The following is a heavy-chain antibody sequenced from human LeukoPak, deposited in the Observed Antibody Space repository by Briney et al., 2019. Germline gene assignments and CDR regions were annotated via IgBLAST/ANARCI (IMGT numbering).Heavy chain of an antibody. D-gene: IGHD6-13*01. V-gene: IGHV4-59*13. Sequence: PSETLSLTCSVSGASINSYYWNWIRQSPGKGLEWLGNIHYRGTTNYNPSLKSRVTLSLDSSKSQFALKVTSVTAADTAVYYCAREGAAAGPENWFDPWGQGTLVTVSS. J-gene: IGHJ5*02. CDR2: IHYRGTT. CDR1: GASINSYY. CDR3: AREGAAAGPENWFDP.